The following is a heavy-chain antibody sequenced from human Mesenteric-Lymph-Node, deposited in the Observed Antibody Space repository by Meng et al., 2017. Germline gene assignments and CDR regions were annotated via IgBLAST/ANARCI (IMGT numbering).Heavy chain of an antibody. CDR2: ISYDGSNK. CDR3: ARDLVAMVDYYYYGMDV. J-gene: IGHJ6*02. D-gene: IGHD5-18*01. CDR1: GFTFSSYA. Sequence: GESLKISCAASGFTFSSYAMHWVRQAPGKGLEWVAVISYDGSNKYYADSVKGRFTISRDNSKNTLYLQMNSLRAEDTAVYYCARDLVAMVDYYYYGMDVWGQGTTVTVSS. V-gene: IGHV3-30*04.